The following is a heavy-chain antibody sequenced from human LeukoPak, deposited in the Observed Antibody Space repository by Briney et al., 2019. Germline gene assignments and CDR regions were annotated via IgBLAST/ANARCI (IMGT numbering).Heavy chain of an antibody. CDR2: IRGKAYGGTT. CDR3: TSGIAVAGYFDY. Sequence: PGGSLRLSCTASGFTFGDYAMSWVRQAPGKGLEWVGFIRGKAYGGTTEYAASVKGRFTISRDGSKSIAYLQMNSLKTEDTAVYYCTSGIAVAGYFDYWGQGTLVTVSS. V-gene: IGHV3-49*04. D-gene: IGHD6-19*01. CDR1: GFTFGDYA. J-gene: IGHJ4*02.